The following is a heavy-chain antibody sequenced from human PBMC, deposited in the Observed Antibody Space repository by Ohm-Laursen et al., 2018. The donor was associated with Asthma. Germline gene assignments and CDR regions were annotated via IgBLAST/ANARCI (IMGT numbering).Heavy chain of an antibody. CDR1: GFIFTNFG. CDR2: IWYDGTNK. CDR3: AKDFRDAFDV. Sequence: SLRLSCAASGFIFTNFGTHWVRQAPGRGLEWVAVIWYDGTNKYYGDSVKGRFTISRDNSKNTVDLQMNSLRAEDTAVYSCAKDFRDAFDVWGQGTMVTVSS. J-gene: IGHJ3*01. V-gene: IGHV3-33*06.